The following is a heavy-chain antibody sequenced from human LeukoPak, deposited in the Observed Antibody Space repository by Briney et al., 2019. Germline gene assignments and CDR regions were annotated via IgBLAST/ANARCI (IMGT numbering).Heavy chain of an antibody. CDR3: AELGITMIGGV. V-gene: IGHV3-48*01. Sequence: GGSLRLSCAASGFTFSSYSMNWVRQAPGKGLEWVSDISSSSSTIYYADSVKGRFTISRDNAKNSLYLEMNSLRAEDTAVYYCAELGITMIGGVWGKGTTVTISS. J-gene: IGHJ6*04. CDR2: ISSSSSTI. D-gene: IGHD3-10*02. CDR1: GFTFSSYS.